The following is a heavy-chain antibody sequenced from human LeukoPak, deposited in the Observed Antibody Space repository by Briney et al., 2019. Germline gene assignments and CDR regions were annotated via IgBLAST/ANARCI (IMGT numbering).Heavy chain of an antibody. CDR1: GFPFTTYW. CDR2: INSDGSST. Sequence: PGGSLRLSCAASGFPFTTYWMHWGRQAPGKGLVWVSRINSDGSSTNYADSVEGRFTISRDNAKNTLYLQMNSLRAEDTAVYYCAKDLSTSWYYFDYWGQGTLVTVSS. D-gene: IGHD6-13*01. J-gene: IGHJ4*02. CDR3: AKDLSTSWYYFDY. V-gene: IGHV3-74*01.